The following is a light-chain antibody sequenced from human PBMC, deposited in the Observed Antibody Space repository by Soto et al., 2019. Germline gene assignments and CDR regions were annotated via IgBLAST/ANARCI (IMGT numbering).Light chain of an antibody. CDR3: QQCGSSPWT. CDR2: AAS. J-gene: IGKJ1*01. V-gene: IGKV3-20*01. CDR1: QSVSSYY. Sequence: EIVLTQSPGTLSLSPGERATLSCRASQSVSSYYLALYQQKPGQAPRLLIYAASSRATGIPDRFSGGGSGTDFTLTISRLEPEDFAVYYCQQCGSSPWTFGQGTKVDI.